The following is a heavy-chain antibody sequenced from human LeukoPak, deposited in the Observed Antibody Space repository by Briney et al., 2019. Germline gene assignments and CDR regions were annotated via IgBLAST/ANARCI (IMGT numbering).Heavy chain of an antibody. Sequence: QPGGSLRLSCAASGFTVSSNYMTWVRQAPGKGLEWVSAISGSGGSTYYADSVKGRFTISRDNSKNTLYLQMNRLRAEDTAVYYCAKAEPQSGGAFYWGQGTLVTVSS. CDR2: ISGSGGST. CDR1: GFTVSSNY. CDR3: AKAEPQSGGAFY. D-gene: IGHD2-21*01. V-gene: IGHV3-23*01. J-gene: IGHJ4*02.